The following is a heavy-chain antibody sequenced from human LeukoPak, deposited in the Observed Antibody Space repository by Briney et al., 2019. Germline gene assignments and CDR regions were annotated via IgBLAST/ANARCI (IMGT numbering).Heavy chain of an antibody. D-gene: IGHD5-24*01. Sequence: GSLRLSCAASGFTFSGYYMSWVRQAPGKGLEWVSYITPSGSTIYYADSVKGRFTISRDNAKNSLYLQMNSLRAEDTAVYFCAGRDVYNSAFWGQGTLVTVSS. CDR3: AGRDVYNSAF. J-gene: IGHJ4*02. CDR1: GFTFSGYY. V-gene: IGHV3-11*01. CDR2: ITPSGSTI.